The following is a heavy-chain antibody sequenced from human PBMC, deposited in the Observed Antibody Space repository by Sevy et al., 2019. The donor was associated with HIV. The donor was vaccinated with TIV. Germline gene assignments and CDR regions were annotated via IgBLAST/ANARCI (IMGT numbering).Heavy chain of an antibody. CDR1: GYTFTSFT. J-gene: IGHJ6*02. CDR2: ISANNGDR. Sequence: ASVKVSCKSSGYTFTSFTINWVRQAPGQGLEWMGRISANNGDRNFAQNLQGRVTMTTDTSTSTAYMELRSLRSDDTAVYDCARSGGLFDAGMDVWGQGTTVTVSS. D-gene: IGHD3-9*01. V-gene: IGHV1-18*01. CDR3: ARSGGLFDAGMDV.